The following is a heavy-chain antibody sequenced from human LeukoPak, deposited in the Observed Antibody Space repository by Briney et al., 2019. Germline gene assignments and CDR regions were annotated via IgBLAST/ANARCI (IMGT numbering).Heavy chain of an antibody. CDR3: AREFGDYYDSSGTNSWFDP. J-gene: IGHJ5*02. V-gene: IGHV1-58*01. CDR2: IVVDSDNT. D-gene: IGHD3-22*01. CDR1: GFTFNSSA. Sequence: ASVKVSCKASGFTFNSSAVQWVRQARGQRLEWMGWIVVDSDNTNYAQKFQDRVTITRDMSTSTAYMELSSLRSEDTAVYYCAREFGDYYDSSGTNSWFDPWGQGTLVTVSS.